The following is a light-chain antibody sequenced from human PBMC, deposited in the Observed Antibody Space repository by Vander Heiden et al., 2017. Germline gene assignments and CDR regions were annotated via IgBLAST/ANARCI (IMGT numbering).Light chain of an antibody. V-gene: IGLV1-47*01. J-gene: IGLJ2*01. CDR3: ASWDDSLSGVV. CDR2: RNY. CDR1: SSNIHRHY. Sequence: QSVLTQPPSASETPGQRVSVSCSGSSSNIHRHYVYWYQQLPGTAPKLLIYRNYERPSGVPGRFSGSKSGTSASLAVTGLRSEDEAHYYCASWDDSLSGVVFGGGTKLTVL.